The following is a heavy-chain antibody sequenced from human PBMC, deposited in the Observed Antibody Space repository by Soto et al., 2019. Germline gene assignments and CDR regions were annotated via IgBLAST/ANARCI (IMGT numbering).Heavy chain of an antibody. CDR2: IKRKTDGGTT. J-gene: IGHJ4*02. CDR3: TTDGTTPITIFYQNFDY. Sequence: GGSLRLSCAASGFTFSNAWMNWVRQAPGKGLEWVGRIKRKTDGGTTDYAAPVKGRFTISRDDSKNTLYLQMKSLKTEDTAVYYCTTDGTTPITIFYQNFDYWGQGTLVTVSS. CDR1: GFTFSNAW. D-gene: IGHD3-3*01. V-gene: IGHV3-15*07.